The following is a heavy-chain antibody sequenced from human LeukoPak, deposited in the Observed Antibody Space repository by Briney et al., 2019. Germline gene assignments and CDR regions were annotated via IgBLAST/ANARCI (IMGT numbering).Heavy chain of an antibody. CDR3: ARTQLGELPRPENWFDP. CDR1: GVTFSDYY. Sequence: VGSLRVSCAASGVTFSDYYISWVRQAPGQGLEWVSYIISSSSYTNYADSVKGRFTISRDNAKNSLYLQMNSLRAEDTAVYYCARTQLGELPRPENWFDPWGQGTLVTVSS. D-gene: IGHD3-10*01. V-gene: IGHV3-11*06. J-gene: IGHJ5*02. CDR2: IISSSSYT.